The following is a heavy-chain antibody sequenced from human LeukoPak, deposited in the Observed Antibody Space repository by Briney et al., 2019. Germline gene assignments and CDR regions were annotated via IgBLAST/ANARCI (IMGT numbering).Heavy chain of an antibody. V-gene: IGHV1-8*01. CDR3: ARVTPDFWSGYRNY. CDR2: MNPNSGNT. D-gene: IGHD3-3*01. Sequence: GASVKVSCKASGYTFTSYDISWVRQAPGQGLEWMGWMNPNSGNTGYAQKFQGRVTMTRDTSISTAYMELSSLRSEDTAVYYCARVTPDFWSGYRNYWGQGTLVTVSS. CDR1: GYTFTSYD. J-gene: IGHJ4*02.